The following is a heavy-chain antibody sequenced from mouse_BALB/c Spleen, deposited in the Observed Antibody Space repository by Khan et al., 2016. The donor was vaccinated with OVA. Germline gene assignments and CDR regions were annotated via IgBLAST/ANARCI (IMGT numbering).Heavy chain of an antibody. CDR2: IDPFSGDT. J-gene: IGHJ3*01. CDR1: GYSFTTYY. CDR3: TRHGYVAWFTY. Sequence: EVQLQQSGPELMKPGASVKISCKASGYSFTTYYIHWVLQSHGKSLDWIGYIDPFSGDTTYNQKFKGKATLTVDTSSSTDYIHLNNLPSEDSAVYYCTRHGYVAWFTYWGQGTLVTVSA. V-gene: IGHV1S135*01. D-gene: IGHD2-2*01.